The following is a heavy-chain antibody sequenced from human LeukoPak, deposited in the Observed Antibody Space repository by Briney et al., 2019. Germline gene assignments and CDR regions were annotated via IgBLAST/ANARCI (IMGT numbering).Heavy chain of an antibody. CDR1: GYTFTNYY. V-gene: IGHV1-46*01. CDR2: INPSGGST. D-gene: IGHD6-19*01. Sequence: ASVKVSCKASGYTFTNYYIHWVRQAPGQGLEWMGIINPSGGSTTYAQTFQGRVTMTRDMSTSTVYMELSSLRSEDTAVHYCARQLHGLGIDAFDIWGQGTMVTVSS. CDR3: ARQLHGLGIDAFDI. J-gene: IGHJ3*02.